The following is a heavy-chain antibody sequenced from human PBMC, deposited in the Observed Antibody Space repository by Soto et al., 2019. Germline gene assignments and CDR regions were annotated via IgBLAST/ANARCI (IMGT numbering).Heavy chain of an antibody. CDR3: ARVGVTMVRGPRYYYYGMDV. CDR2: ISAYNGNT. CDR1: GYTFTSYG. Sequence: GASVKVSCKASGYTFTSYGINWVRQAPGQGLEWLGWISAYNGNTNYAQKLQGRVTMTTDTSTSTAYMELRSLRSDDTAVYYCARVGVTMVRGPRYYYYGMDVWGQGTTVTV. J-gene: IGHJ6*02. D-gene: IGHD3-10*01. V-gene: IGHV1-18*01.